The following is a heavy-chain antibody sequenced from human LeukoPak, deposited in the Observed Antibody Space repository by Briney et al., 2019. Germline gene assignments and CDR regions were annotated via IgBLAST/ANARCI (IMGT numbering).Heavy chain of an antibody. CDR2: ISGSGGST. J-gene: IGHJ4*02. CDR1: GFTFSSYA. D-gene: IGHD2-21*02. Sequence: GGSLRLSCAASGFTFSSYAMNWVRQAPGKGLEWVSAISGSGGSTYYADSVKGRFTISRDNSKNTLYLQMNSLRDEDTAVYNCAKEGDCRSWLGFDYWGQGTLVTVSS. V-gene: IGHV3-23*01. CDR3: AKEGDCRSWLGFDY.